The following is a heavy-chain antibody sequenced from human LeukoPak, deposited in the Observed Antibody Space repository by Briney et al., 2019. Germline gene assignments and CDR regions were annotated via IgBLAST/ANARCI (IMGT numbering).Heavy chain of an antibody. CDR3: ARGFGVRGIAARSLDY. V-gene: IGHV4-31*03. Sequence: SETLSLTCTVSGGSNSSGGYYWSWIRQHPGKGLEWIGYIYYSGSTYYNPSLKSRVTISVDTSKNQFSLKLSSVTAADTAVYYCARGFGVRGIAARSLDYWGQGTLVTVSS. J-gene: IGHJ4*02. D-gene: IGHD6-6*01. CDR1: GGSNSSGGYY. CDR2: IYYSGST.